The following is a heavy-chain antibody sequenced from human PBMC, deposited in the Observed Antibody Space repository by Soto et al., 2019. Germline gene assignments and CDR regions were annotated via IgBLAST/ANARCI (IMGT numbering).Heavy chain of an antibody. CDR3: ARHEVRFARWFDP. V-gene: IGHV4-39*01. CDR2: IYYSGST. Sequence: QLQLQESGPGLVKPSETLSLTCTVSGGSISSSSYYWGWIRQPPGKGLEWIGSIYYSGSTYYNPSLKSRVTISVDTSKNQFSLKLSSVTAADTAVYYCARHEVRFARWFDPWGQGTLVTVSS. CDR1: GGSISSSSYY. J-gene: IGHJ5*02. D-gene: IGHD3-10*01.